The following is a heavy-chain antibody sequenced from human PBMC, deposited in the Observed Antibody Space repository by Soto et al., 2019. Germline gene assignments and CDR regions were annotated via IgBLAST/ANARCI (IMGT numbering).Heavy chain of an antibody. CDR1: GYTFTSYG. Sequence: QVQLVQSGAEVNKPGASVKVSCKASGYTFTSYGISWVRQAPGQGLEWMGWISAYNGNTNYAQKLQGRVTMTTDTSTSTAYMELRSLRSDDTAVYYCARGRGYCSSTSCYAKAFDIWGQGTMVTVSS. D-gene: IGHD2-2*01. CDR2: ISAYNGNT. CDR3: ARGRGYCSSTSCYAKAFDI. J-gene: IGHJ3*02. V-gene: IGHV1-18*01.